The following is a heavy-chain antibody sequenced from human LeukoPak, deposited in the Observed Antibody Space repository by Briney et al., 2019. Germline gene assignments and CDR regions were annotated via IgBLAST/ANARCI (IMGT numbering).Heavy chain of an antibody. CDR1: EFVSSDDW. V-gene: IGHV3-7*01. CDR3: ASGNAVDY. J-gene: IGHJ4*02. D-gene: IGHD1-26*01. Sequence: GGSLRLSCAVSEFVSSDDWVTWVRQAPGKGLEWVANIKQDGVEKYYADSVKGRFTISRDTAKNSLYLQMNSLRVEDTALYYCASGNAVDYWGRGTLVTVYS. CDR2: IKQDGVEK.